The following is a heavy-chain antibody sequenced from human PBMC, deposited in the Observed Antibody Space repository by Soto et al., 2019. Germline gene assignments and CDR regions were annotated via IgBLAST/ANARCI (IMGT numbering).Heavy chain of an antibody. D-gene: IGHD3-22*01. J-gene: IGHJ4*02. CDR2: IKQDGSEK. Sequence: PGGSLRLSCAASGFTFSSYWMSWVRQAPGKGLEWVANIKQDGSEKYYVDSVKGRFTISRDNAKNSLYLQMNSLRAEDTAVYYCATGMDDSSGYYLETSFDYWGQGTLVTVSS. CDR1: GFTFSSYW. CDR3: ATGMDDSSGYYLETSFDY. V-gene: IGHV3-7*03.